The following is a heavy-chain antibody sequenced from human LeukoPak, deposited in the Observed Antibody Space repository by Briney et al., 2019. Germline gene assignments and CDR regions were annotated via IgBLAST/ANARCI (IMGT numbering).Heavy chain of an antibody. CDR1: GFTFSGYW. CDR2: IKSDGSSA. Sequence: GGSLRLSCAASGFTFSGYWIHWVRQAPGKGLVWVSLIKSDGSSAMYADSVKGRFSISRDNAKNTLYLQMNSLRAEDTAVYFCAREVASAAFDYWGQGTPVTVSS. D-gene: IGHD5-12*01. CDR3: AREVASAAFDY. V-gene: IGHV3-74*03. J-gene: IGHJ4*02.